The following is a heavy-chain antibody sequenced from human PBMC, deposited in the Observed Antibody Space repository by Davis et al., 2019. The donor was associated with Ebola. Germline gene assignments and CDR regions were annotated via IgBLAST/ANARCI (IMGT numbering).Heavy chain of an antibody. D-gene: IGHD6-19*01. Sequence: ASVTVSCKASGYTFINYYMHWVRQAPGQGLEWMGIINTTGDTKTYARKFQGRVTMTWDTSTSTVYMQLSSLRSEDTSVYYCARGPHNNGWLEGYWGQGTLITVSS. CDR2: INTTGDTK. J-gene: IGHJ4*02. CDR3: ARGPHNNGWLEGY. CDR1: GYTFINYY. V-gene: IGHV1-46*01.